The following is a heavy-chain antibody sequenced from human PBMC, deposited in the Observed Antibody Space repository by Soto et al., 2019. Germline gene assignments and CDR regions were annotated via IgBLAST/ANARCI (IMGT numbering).Heavy chain of an antibody. D-gene: IGHD5-12*01. V-gene: IGHV4-39*01. J-gene: IGHJ4*02. Sequence: SSETRSLTCTVSGGSISSSIYYWVWIRQPPGKGLEWIGSIYYSGSTYYNPSLKSRVTISVDTSKNQFSLKLSSVTAADTAVYYCARHVLNEMATSFDYFDYWGQGTLVTVSS. CDR3: ARHVLNEMATSFDYFDY. CDR1: GGSISSSIYY. CDR2: IYYSGST.